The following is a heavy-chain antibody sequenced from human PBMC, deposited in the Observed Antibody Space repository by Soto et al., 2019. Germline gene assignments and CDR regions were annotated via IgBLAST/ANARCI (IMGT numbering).Heavy chain of an antibody. CDR1: GFTFSSYG. CDR3: AKDQYEYWRGFPPREYFYDMDV. Sequence: QVQLVESGGGVVQPGRSLRLSCAASGFTFSSYGMHWVRQAPGKGLEWVAVISYDGNKKYYADSVKGRFTISRDNSKNTLYLQMNSLRAGDTAMYFCAKDQYEYWRGFPPREYFYDMDVWGQGTTVTVSS. J-gene: IGHJ6*02. CDR2: ISYDGNKK. V-gene: IGHV3-30*18. D-gene: IGHD3-3*01.